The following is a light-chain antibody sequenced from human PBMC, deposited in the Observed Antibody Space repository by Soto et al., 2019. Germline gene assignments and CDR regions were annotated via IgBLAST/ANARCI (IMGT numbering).Light chain of an antibody. V-gene: IGKV3-15*01. Sequence: EIVMTQSPATLSVSPGETDTLSCRASQSINTNLAWYQQKPGQAPRLLIYGASTRAATFPARFSGSGSGTEFTLTITSLHSEDSAVYYCQHYNVWPPYAFGQGTKLEIK. J-gene: IGKJ2*01. CDR2: GAS. CDR3: QHYNVWPPYA. CDR1: QSINTN.